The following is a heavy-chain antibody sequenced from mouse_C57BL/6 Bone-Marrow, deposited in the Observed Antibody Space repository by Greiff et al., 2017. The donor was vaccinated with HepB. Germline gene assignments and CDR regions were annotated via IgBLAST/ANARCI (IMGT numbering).Heavy chain of an antibody. D-gene: IGHD2-3*01. J-gene: IGHJ3*01. CDR3: ATIIYDGYPWFAY. V-gene: IGHV5-9*01. CDR2: SSGGGGNT. Sequence: VESGGGLVKPGGSLKLSCAASGFTFSSYTMSWVRQTPEKRLEWVATSSGGGGNTYYPDSVKGRFTISRDNAKNTLYLQMSSLRSEDTALYYCATIIYDGYPWFAYWGQGTLVTVSA. CDR1: GFTFSSYT.